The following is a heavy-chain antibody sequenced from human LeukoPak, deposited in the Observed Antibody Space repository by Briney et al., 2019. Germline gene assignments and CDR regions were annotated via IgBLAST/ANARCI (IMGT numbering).Heavy chain of an antibody. V-gene: IGHV3-53*04. Sequence: GGSLRLSCAASGFTVGSNYMSWVRQAPGKGLEWVSVIYSGGSTYYADSVKGRFTISRHNSKNTLYLQMNSLRAEDTAVYYCEYYDFWSGYYSNDAFDIWGQGTMVTVSS. CDR2: IYSGGST. J-gene: IGHJ3*02. CDR3: EYYDFWSGYYSNDAFDI. CDR1: GFTVGSNY. D-gene: IGHD3-3*01.